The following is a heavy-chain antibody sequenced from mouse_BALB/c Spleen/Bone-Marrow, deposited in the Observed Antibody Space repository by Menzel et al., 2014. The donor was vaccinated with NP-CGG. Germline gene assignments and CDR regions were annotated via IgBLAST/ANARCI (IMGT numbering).Heavy chain of an antibody. CDR2: ISSGGSYT. Sequence: EVHLVESGGGLVKPGGSLKLSCAASGLTFSSYTMSWVRQTPEKRLEWVATISSGGSYTYYPDSVKGRFTISRDNAKNTLYLQMSSLKSEDTAMYYCTRSYYRYDEEAWFAYWGQGTLVTVSA. D-gene: IGHD2-14*01. J-gene: IGHJ3*01. CDR3: TRSYYRYDEEAWFAY. V-gene: IGHV5-6-4*01. CDR1: GLTFSSYT.